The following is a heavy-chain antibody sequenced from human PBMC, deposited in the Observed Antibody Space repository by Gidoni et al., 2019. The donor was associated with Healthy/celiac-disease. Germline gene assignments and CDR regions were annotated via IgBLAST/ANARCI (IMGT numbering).Heavy chain of an antibody. CDR1: GVTFSSYA. CDR3: AKEHSSGWYSLDY. J-gene: IGHJ4*02. Sequence: EVQLLESGGGLVQTGGSLRRSCAASGVTFSSYAMSWVRQAPGKGLEWVSAISGSGCSTYYADSVKGRFTISRDNSKNTLYLQMNSLRTEDTAVYYCAKEHSSGWYSLDYWGQGTLVTVSS. CDR2: ISGSGCST. V-gene: IGHV3-23*01. D-gene: IGHD6-19*01.